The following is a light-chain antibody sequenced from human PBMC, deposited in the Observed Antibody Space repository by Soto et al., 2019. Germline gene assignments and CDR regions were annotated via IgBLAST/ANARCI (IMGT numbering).Light chain of an antibody. CDR3: HQYTNSPPGT. J-gene: IGKJ1*01. CDR1: QSVGSN. Sequence: EIVMTQSPATLSVSPGERATLSCRASQSVGSNLAWYQQKPGQAPRLLIYHASTRAAGGPARFSGSGSGTKSTLTISILQSEDFAVYYCHQYTNSPPGTFGQGTKVEIK. V-gene: IGKV3-15*01. CDR2: HAS.